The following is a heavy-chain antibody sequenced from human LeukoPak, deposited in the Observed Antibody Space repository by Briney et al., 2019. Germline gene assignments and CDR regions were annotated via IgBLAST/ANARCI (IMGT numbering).Heavy chain of an antibody. V-gene: IGHV4-30-2*01. Sequence: SETLSLTCAGSGGSISSGGYSWSWIRQPPGKGLEWIGYIYHSGSTYYNPSLKSRVTISVDRSKNQFSLKLSSVTAADTAVYYCARSLGGIDAFDIWGQGTMVTVSS. CDR1: GGSISSGGYS. D-gene: IGHD3-16*01. CDR3: ARSLGGIDAFDI. CDR2: IYHSGST. J-gene: IGHJ3*02.